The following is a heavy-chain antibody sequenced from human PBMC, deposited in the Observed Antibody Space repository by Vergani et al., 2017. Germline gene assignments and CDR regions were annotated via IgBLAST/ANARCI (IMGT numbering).Heavy chain of an antibody. CDR1: GFTFSSYG. J-gene: IGHJ4*02. V-gene: IGHV3-33*01. CDR2: IWYDGSNK. CDR3: ARERSIAAAVYY. D-gene: IGHD6-13*01. Sequence: QVQLVESGGGVVQPGRSLRLSCAASGFTFSSYGMHWVRQAPGKGLEWVAVIWYDGSNKYYADSVKGRFTISRDNSKNTLYLQMNSLRAEYTAVYYCARERSIAAAVYYWGQGTLVTVSS.